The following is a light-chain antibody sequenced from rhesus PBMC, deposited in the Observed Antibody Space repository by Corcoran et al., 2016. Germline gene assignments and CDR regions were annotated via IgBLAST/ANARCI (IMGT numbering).Light chain of an antibody. J-gene: IGKJ4*01. CDR1: ENVNNY. CDR3: QHSYGTPLT. CDR2: AAS. V-gene: IGKV1-74*01. Sequence: DIQMTQSPSSLSASVGDRVTITCRASENVNNYLHWYQQKPGKAPKLLIYAASTLQSGVPSRFSGSVSGTDYTVNISSLQPEDVATYYCQHSYGTPLTFGGGTKVEIK.